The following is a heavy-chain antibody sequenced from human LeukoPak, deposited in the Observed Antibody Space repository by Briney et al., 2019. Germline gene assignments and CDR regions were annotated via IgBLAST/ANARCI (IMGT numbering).Heavy chain of an antibody. CDR2: IYYSGST. J-gene: IGHJ4*02. CDR1: GYSISSGYY. V-gene: IGHV4-38-2*02. Sequence: KSSETLSLTCTVSGYSISSGYYWGWLRQPPGQGLEWIGIIYYSGSTYYNPSIKSRVTISVDTSKNQFSLKLSSVTAADTAVYYCARGRYFDYWGQGTLVTVSS. CDR3: ARGRYFDY.